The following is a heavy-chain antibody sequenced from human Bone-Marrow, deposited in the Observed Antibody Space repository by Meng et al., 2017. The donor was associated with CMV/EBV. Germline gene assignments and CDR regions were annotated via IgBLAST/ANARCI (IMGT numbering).Heavy chain of an antibody. V-gene: IGHV3-23*01. CDR1: GFTFSSYA. CDR3: AIATKVTRDQYHYGMDV. Sequence: GESLKISCAASGFTFSSYAMSWVRQAPGKGLEWVSAISGSGGSTYYADSVKGRFTISRDNSKTTLYLQMSSLRAEDTDVYYCAIATKVTRDQYHYGMDVWGQGTTVTVSS. CDR2: ISGSGGST. D-gene: IGHD4-17*01. J-gene: IGHJ6*02.